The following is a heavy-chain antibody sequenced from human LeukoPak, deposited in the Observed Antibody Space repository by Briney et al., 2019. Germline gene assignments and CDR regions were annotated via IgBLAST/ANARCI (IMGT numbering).Heavy chain of an antibody. CDR2: IYYSGST. Sequence: SETLSLTCTVSGGSISSSSYYWGWIRQPPGKGLEWIGSIYYSGSTYYNPSLKSRVTISVDTSKNQFSLKLSSVTAADTAVYYCARVFPFERGIAAAGFFDYWGQGTLVTVSS. V-gene: IGHV4-39*07. CDR1: GGSISSSSYY. CDR3: ARVFPFERGIAAAGFFDY. J-gene: IGHJ4*02. D-gene: IGHD6-13*01.